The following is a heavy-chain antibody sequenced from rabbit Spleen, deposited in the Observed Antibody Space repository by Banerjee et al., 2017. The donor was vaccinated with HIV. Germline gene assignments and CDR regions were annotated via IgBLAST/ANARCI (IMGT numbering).Heavy chain of an antibody. CDR3: ARNIAGTLVYADI. CDR1: GFSFSSNYY. CDR2: IYTDSSGST. V-gene: IGHV1S45*01. J-gene: IGHJ2*01. D-gene: IGHD4-2*01. Sequence: QEQLEESGGGPVKPEGSLTLTCKASGFSFSSNYYMCWVRQAPGKGLEWIACIYTDSSGSTWYASWAKGRFTISKTSSTTVTLQMTSLTAADTATYFCARNIAGTLVYADIWGPGTLVTVS.